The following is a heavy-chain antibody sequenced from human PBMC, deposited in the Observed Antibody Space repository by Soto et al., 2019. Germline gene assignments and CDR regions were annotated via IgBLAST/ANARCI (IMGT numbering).Heavy chain of an antibody. J-gene: IGHJ4*02. CDR3: ARAGSGSYYRRYFDY. D-gene: IGHD3-10*01. V-gene: IGHV4-30-4*01. Sequence: SETLSLTXTVSGGSISSGDYYWSWIRQPPGKGLEWIGYIYYSGSTYYNPSLKSRVTISVDTSKNQFSLKLSSVTAADTAVYYCARAGSGSYYRRYFDYWGQGTLVTVSS. CDR2: IYYSGST. CDR1: GGSISSGDYY.